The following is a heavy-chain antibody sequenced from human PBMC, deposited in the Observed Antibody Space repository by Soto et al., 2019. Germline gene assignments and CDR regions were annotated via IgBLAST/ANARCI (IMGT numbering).Heavy chain of an antibody. CDR2: ISSSGSTI. Sequence: GGSLRLSCAASGFTFSDYYMSWIRQAPGKGLEWVSYISSSGSTIYYADSVKGRFTISRDNAKNSLYLQMNSLRAEDTAVYYCASHLNSYYYYYYMDVWGKGTTVTVSS. D-gene: IGHD1-1*01. J-gene: IGHJ6*03. V-gene: IGHV3-11*01. CDR3: ASHLNSYYYYYYMDV. CDR1: GFTFSDYY.